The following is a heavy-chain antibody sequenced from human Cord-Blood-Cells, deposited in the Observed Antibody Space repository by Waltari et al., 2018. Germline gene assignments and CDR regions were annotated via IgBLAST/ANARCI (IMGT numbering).Heavy chain of an antibody. D-gene: IGHD1-7*01. CDR2: IKSKTDGGTT. CDR3: ITDWNYDAFDI. Sequence: EVQLVESGGGLVKPGGSLRLSCAASGFTFSNAWMSWVRQAPGKGLEWVGRIKSKTDGGTTDYAAPVKGRFTISRNDSKNTLYLQMNSLKTEDTAVYYCITDWNYDAFDIWGQGTMVTVSS. CDR1: GFTFSNAW. V-gene: IGHV3-15*01. J-gene: IGHJ3*02.